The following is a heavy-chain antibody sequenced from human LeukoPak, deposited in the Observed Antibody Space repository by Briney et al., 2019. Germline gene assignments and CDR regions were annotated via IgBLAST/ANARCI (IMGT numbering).Heavy chain of an antibody. CDR3: ARVRGAAEDY. CDR2: VSSSSSYI. D-gene: IGHD3-10*01. J-gene: IGHJ4*02. V-gene: IGHV3-21*01. Sequence: PGGSLRLSCAASGFTFSSYSMNWARQAPGKGLEWVSSVSSSSSYIYYADSVKGRFTISRDNAKNSLYLQMNSLRAEDTAVYYCARVRGAAEDYWGQGTLVTVSS. CDR1: GFTFSSYS.